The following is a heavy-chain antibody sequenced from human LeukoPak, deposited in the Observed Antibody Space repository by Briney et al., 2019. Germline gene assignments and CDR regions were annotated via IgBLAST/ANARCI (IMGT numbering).Heavy chain of an antibody. Sequence: GGSLRLSCAAPGFTFSRNWMSWVRQAPGKGLEWVANIKQDGSEKYYVDSVKGRFTISRDNAKNSLYLQMNSLRAEDTAVYYCARDRYYCTNGVCSNPFDYWGQGTLVTVSS. J-gene: IGHJ4*02. CDR2: IKQDGSEK. CDR3: ARDRYYCTNGVCSNPFDY. CDR1: GFTFSRNW. V-gene: IGHV3-7*01. D-gene: IGHD2-8*01.